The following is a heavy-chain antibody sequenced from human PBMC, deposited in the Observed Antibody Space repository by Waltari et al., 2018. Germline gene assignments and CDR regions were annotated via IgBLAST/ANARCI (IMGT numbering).Heavy chain of an antibody. J-gene: IGHJ5*02. CDR1: GYSISSGYF. Sequence: QVQLQESGPGLVRPPETLSLTCTVSGYSISSGYFWGWVRQPPGRGLEWIGTIFHNGGTYCNPSLKSRVAISVDTSKNQFSLQLTSVTAADTAVYYCAKVGDCSSTSCYEDWFDPWGQGTLVTVSS. D-gene: IGHD2-2*01. CDR3: AKVGDCSSTSCYEDWFDP. CDR2: IFHNGGT. V-gene: IGHV4-38-2*02.